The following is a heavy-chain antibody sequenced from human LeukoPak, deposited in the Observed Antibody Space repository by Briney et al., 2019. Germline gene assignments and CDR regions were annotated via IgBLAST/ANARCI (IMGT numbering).Heavy chain of an antibody. D-gene: IGHD3-3*01. CDR2: INHSGST. CDR1: GGSFSGYY. J-gene: IGHJ4*02. V-gene: IGHV4-34*01. Sequence: SETLSLTCAVYGGSFSGYYWSWIRQPPGKGLEWIGEINHSGSTNYNPSLKSRVTISVDTSKNQFFLKLSSVTAADTAVYYCASTLGSAYYDFWSGYYKNSQFDYWGQGTLVTVSS. CDR3: ASTLGSAYYDFWSGYYKNSQFDY.